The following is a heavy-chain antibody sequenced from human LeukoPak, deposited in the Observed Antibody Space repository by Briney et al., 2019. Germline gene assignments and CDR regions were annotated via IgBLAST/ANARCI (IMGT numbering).Heavy chain of an antibody. D-gene: IGHD6-13*01. Sequence: ASVTVSCKASGYTFTSYGISWVRQAPGQGLEWMGWISAYNGNTNYAQKLQGRVTMTTDTSTSTAYMELRSLRSDDTAVYYCARDTHSSSWYDTPWYWSQGTLVTVSS. V-gene: IGHV1-18*01. CDR3: ARDTHSSSWYDTPWY. CDR2: ISAYNGNT. J-gene: IGHJ4*02. CDR1: GYTFTSYG.